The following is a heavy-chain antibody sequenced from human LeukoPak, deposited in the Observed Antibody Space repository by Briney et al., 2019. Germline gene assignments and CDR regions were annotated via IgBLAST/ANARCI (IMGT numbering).Heavy chain of an antibody. CDR2: ISYDGSNK. D-gene: IGHD6-19*01. CDR3: ASVAVAGTFDY. Sequence: GGSLRLSGAASGFTFSSYAMHWVRQAPGKGLEWVAVISYDGSNKYYADSVKGRFTISRDNSKNTLYLQMNSLRAEDTAVYYCASVAVAGTFDYWGQGTLVTVSS. V-gene: IGHV3-30-3*01. J-gene: IGHJ4*02. CDR1: GFTFSSYA.